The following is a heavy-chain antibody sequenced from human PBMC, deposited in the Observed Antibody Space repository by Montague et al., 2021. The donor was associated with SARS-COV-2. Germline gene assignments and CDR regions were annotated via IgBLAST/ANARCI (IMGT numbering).Heavy chain of an antibody. J-gene: IGHJ2*01. CDR2: IYYRGST. CDR3: TRHGEMATTGGWWFFDR. CDR1: GDSISSSNYY. Sequence: SETLSLTCTVSGDSISSSNYYWSWIRQPPGKGLEWIGSIYYRGSTYYNPSLKSRVTISVDTSMNQFSLKMSSVTAADTAVYYCTRHGEMATTGGWWFFDRWGRGTLVTVSS. D-gene: IGHD5-24*01. V-gene: IGHV4-39*01.